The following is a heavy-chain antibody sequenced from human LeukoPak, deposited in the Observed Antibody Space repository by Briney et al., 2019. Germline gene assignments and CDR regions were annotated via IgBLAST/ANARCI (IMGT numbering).Heavy chain of an antibody. CDR2: INPSGGST. J-gene: IGHJ4*02. CDR3: ARVGVVATTIDY. V-gene: IGHV1-46*01. CDR1: GYTFTSYY. Sequence: ASVKVSCKASGYTFTSYYMHWVRQAPGQGLEWMGIINPSGGSTSYAQKFQGRVTMTRDTSITTAYMELSRLRSDDTAVYYCARVGVVATTIDYWGQGTLVTVSS. D-gene: IGHD2-15*01.